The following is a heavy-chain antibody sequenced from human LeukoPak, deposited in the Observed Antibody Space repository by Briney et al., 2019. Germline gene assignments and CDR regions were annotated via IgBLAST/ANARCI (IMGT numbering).Heavy chain of an antibody. CDR3: ARSLSYGSGSYSGTVDY. Sequence: SETLSLTCTVSGGSISSSSYYWGWIRQPPGKGLEWIGSIYYSGSTYYNPSLKSRVTISVDTSKNQFSLKLSSVTAADTAVYYCARSLSYGSGSYSGTVDYWGQGTLVTVSS. J-gene: IGHJ4*02. CDR2: IYYSGST. CDR1: GGSISSSSYY. D-gene: IGHD3-10*01. V-gene: IGHV4-39*01.